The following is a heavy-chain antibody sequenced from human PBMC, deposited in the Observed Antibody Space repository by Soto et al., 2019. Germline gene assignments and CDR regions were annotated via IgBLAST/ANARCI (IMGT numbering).Heavy chain of an antibody. J-gene: IGHJ6*02. CDR2: INHSGST. D-gene: IGHD3-3*01. Sequence: PSETLSLTFAVSGGSFSGYYWSWIRQPPGKGLEWIGEINHSGSTNYNPSLKSRVTISVDTSKNQFSLKLSAVTAADTVVYYCARGSPYYDFWSGYLHHYYYGMDVWGQGTTVTVSS. CDR3: ARGSPYYDFWSGYLHHYYYGMDV. CDR1: GGSFSGYY. V-gene: IGHV4-34*01.